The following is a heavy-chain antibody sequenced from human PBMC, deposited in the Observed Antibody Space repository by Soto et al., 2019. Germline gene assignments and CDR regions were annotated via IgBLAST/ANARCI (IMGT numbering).Heavy chain of an antibody. CDR3: ARDQAVAGTALDY. Sequence: APVKVSCKASGYTFTSSGICWVRHAPGQGLEWMGWISAYNGNTNYAQKLQGRVTMTTDTSTSTAYMELRSLRSDDTAVYYCARDQAVAGTALDYWGQGTLVTVSS. D-gene: IGHD6-19*01. J-gene: IGHJ4*02. V-gene: IGHV1-18*01. CDR1: GYTFTSSG. CDR2: ISAYNGNT.